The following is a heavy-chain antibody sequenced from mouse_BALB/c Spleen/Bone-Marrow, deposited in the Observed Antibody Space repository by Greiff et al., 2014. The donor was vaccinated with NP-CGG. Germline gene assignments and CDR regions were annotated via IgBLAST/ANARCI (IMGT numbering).Heavy chain of an antibody. CDR1: GFTFSSYG. J-gene: IGHJ2*01. D-gene: IGHD2-4*01. Sequence: EVHLVESGGGLVQPGGSLKLSCAASGFTFSSYGMSWVRQTPDKRLELVATINSNGGSTYYPDSVKGRFTISGDNAKNTLYLQMSSLKSEDTAMYYCARDYDYDYWGQGTTLTVSS. CDR3: ARDYDYDY. CDR2: INSNGGST. V-gene: IGHV5-6-3*01.